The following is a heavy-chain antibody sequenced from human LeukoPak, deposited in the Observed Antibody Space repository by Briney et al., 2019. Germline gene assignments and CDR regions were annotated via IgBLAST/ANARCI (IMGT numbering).Heavy chain of an antibody. CDR3: AKKPSGSYPFDY. CDR1: GFTFSSYA. V-gene: IGHV3-23*01. D-gene: IGHD1-26*01. J-gene: IGHJ4*02. CDR2: ISGGDIT. Sequence: GGSLRLSCAASGFTFSSYAMSWVRQAPGKGLEWGSIISGGDITYYADSVKGRFTISRDNSKNTLYLQMNSLRAEDTAVYYCAKKPSGSYPFDYWGQGTLVTVSS.